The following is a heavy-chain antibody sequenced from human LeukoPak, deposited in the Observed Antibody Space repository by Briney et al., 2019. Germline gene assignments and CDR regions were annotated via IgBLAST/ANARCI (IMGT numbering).Heavy chain of an antibody. D-gene: IGHD5-24*01. J-gene: IGHJ5*02. Sequence: GGSLRLSCAASGFTFSSYGMSWVRQAPGKGLEWVSAISGSGGSTYYADSVKGRFTISRDNSKNTLYLQMNSLRAEDTAVYYCARDNSVRDEAWWFNPWGQGTLVTVSS. V-gene: IGHV3-23*01. CDR3: ARDNSVRDEAWWFNP. CDR1: GFTFSSYG. CDR2: ISGSGGST.